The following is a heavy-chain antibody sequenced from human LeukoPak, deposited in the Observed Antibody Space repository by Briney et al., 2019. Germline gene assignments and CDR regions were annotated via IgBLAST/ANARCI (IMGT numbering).Heavy chain of an antibody. Sequence: GRSLRLSCAASGFTFSNHGMHWVRQAPGKGLEWVANIWYDGSQEYYADTVKGRFTISRDIPKNTLYLQMNSLRAEDTAVYYCARDLAAARLDFRGQGTLVTVSS. CDR1: GFTFSNHG. D-gene: IGHD6-6*01. J-gene: IGHJ4*02. CDR3: ARDLAAARLDF. CDR2: IWYDGSQE. V-gene: IGHV3-33*01.